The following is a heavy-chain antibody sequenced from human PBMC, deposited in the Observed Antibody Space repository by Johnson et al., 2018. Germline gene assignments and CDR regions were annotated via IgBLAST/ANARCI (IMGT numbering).Heavy chain of an antibody. V-gene: IGHV3-72*01. Sequence: VQLVQSGGGLVQPGGSLRLSCAASGFTFSDYYMDWVRQAPGKGLEWVGRTRNKANSYTTEYAASVRGRFSISRDDSRYSLYLQMNSLKTGGTAGYYCGRVAAFGGVRDYIDVWGKGTTATVSS. D-gene: IGHD2-15*01. CDR3: GRVAAFGGVRDYIDV. J-gene: IGHJ6*03. CDR1: GFTFSDYY. CDR2: TRNKANSYTT.